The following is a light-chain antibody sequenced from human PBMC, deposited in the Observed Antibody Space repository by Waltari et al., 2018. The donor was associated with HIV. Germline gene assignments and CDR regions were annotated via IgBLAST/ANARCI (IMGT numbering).Light chain of an antibody. Sequence: EIVLTQSPGTLSLSPGDRATLSCRASQSVSSAYLAWYQQKPGQAPRLLIYGASNRATGIPDRFSGSGSGTDFTLTISRLEPEDFAVYYCQQYGSSPFTFSPGTKLDIK. CDR2: GAS. CDR3: QQYGSSPFT. V-gene: IGKV3-20*01. CDR1: QSVSSAY. J-gene: IGKJ3*01.